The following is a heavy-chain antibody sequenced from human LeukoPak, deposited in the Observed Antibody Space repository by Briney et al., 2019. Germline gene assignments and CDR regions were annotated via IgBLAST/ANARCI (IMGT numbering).Heavy chain of an antibody. J-gene: IGHJ3*02. D-gene: IGHD3-3*01. CDR1: GFTFSSYW. V-gene: IGHV3-7*01. CDR3: ARVRTILWHDAFDI. Sequence: SGGSLRLSCAASGFTFSSYWMSWVRQAPGKGLEWVANIKQDGSEKYYVDSVKGRFTISRDNAKNSLYLQMNSLRAEDTAVYYCARVRTILWHDAFDIWGQGTMVTVSS. CDR2: IKQDGSEK.